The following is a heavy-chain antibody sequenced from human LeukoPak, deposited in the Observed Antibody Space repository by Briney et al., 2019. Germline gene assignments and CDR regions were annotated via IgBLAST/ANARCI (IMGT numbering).Heavy chain of an antibody. Sequence: PGGSLRLSCAASGFTFSNAWMSWVRQAPGKRLEWVGRIKSKTDGGTTDYAAPVKGRFTISRDDSKNTLYLQMNSLKTEDTAVYYCTTSSIAAAGSFDYWGQGTLVTVSS. CDR2: IKSKTDGGTT. D-gene: IGHD6-13*01. J-gene: IGHJ4*02. V-gene: IGHV3-15*01. CDR1: GFTFSNAW. CDR3: TTSSIAAAGSFDY.